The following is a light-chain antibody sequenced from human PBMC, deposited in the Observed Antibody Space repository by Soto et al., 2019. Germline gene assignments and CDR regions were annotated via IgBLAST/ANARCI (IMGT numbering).Light chain of an antibody. CDR3: SSYTSSSTLDV. J-gene: IGLJ1*01. CDR2: DVS. CDR1: SSDVGGYNY. Sequence: QSALTQPASVSGSPGQSITISCTGTSSDVGGYNYVSWDQQHPGKAPKLMIYDVSNRPSGASNRFSGSKSGNTASLTISGLQAEDEGDYYCSSYTSSSTLDVFGTGTKLTVL. V-gene: IGLV2-14*03.